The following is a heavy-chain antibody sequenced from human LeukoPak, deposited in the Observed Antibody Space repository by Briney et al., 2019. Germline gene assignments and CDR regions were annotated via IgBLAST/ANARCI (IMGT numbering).Heavy chain of an antibody. CDR1: GGSISSSNW. D-gene: IGHD1-26*01. CDR3: ARDNSGSAYNWFDP. V-gene: IGHV4-4*02. J-gene: IGHJ5*02. Sequence: SETLSLTCAVSGGSISSSNWWSWVRQPPGKGLEWIGEIYHSGSTNYNPSLKSRVTISVDKSKNQFSLKLSSVTAADTAVYYCARDNSGSAYNWFDPWGQGTLVTVSS. CDR2: IYHSGST.